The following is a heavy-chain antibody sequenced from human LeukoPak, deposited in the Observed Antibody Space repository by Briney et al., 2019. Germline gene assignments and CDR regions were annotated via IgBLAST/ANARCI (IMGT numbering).Heavy chain of an antibody. CDR1: GGSISSYY. CDR2: IYTSGST. Sequence: PSETLSLTCTVSGGSISSYYWSWIRQPAVKGLEWIGRIYTSGSTNYNPSLKSRVTMSVDTSKNQFSLKLSSVTAADTAVYYCARDRDCSDGSCYFDYWGQGTLVTVSS. D-gene: IGHD2-15*01. V-gene: IGHV4-4*07. J-gene: IGHJ4*02. CDR3: ARDRDCSDGSCYFDY.